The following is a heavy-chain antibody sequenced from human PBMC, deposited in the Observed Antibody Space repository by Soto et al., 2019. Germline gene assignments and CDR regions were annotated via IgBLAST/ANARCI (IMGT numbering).Heavy chain of an antibody. CDR3: ARGPPSRDGYNIYDY. V-gene: IGHV1-69*01. J-gene: IGHJ4*02. Sequence: QVQLVQSGAEVKKPGSSVKVSCKASGATFSSYAISWVRQASGRGLEWMGGIIPNFGTANYAQKLQGRVKITADESTSTAYMELSSLRCEDTAVYYCARGPPSRDGYNIYDYWGQGTLVTVSS. CDR1: GATFSSYA. CDR2: IIPNFGTA. D-gene: IGHD5-12*01.